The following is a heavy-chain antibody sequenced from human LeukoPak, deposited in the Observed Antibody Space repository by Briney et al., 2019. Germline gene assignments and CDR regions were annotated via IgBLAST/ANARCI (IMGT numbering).Heavy chain of an antibody. Sequence: SETLSLTCTVSVFSITSYYWSWIRQPPGKGLEWIGLIHYSGSTTYNPSLKSRVTMSVDTSKNQFSLQLRSVTAADTALYYCARDIREVGATHYFDYWGQGTLVTVTS. CDR2: IHYSGST. D-gene: IGHD1-26*01. CDR1: VFSITSYY. J-gene: IGHJ4*02. CDR3: ARDIREVGATHYFDY. V-gene: IGHV4-59*01.